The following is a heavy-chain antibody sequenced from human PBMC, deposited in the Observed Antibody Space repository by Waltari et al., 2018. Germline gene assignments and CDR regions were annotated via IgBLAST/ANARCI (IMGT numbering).Heavy chain of an antibody. V-gene: IGHV1-24*01. D-gene: IGHD2-21*01. CDR2: FGAEDRKR. J-gene: IGHJ4*02. CDR1: GYGLPEFP. Sequence: QLPLEQPGPEVRKPGASVNVSCKVSGYGLPEFPIHWVRQAPGTGIEWVGNFGAEDRKRIYAHKRGDRGTLTEDTTPETALMELTRQTCDDTVLYYCATGPHIDLYDFHYWGQGSLVSVSS. CDR3: ATGPHIDLYDFHY.